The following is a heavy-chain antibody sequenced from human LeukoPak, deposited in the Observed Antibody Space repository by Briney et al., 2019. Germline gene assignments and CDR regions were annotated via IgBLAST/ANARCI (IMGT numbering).Heavy chain of an antibody. CDR2: ISGSGGST. Sequence: PGGSLRLSCAASGFTLSSYVMSWVRQAPGKGLEWVSAISGSGGSTYYADSVKGRFTISRDNSKNTPYLQMNSLRAEDTAVYYCAKNERVYAIGYFDYWGQGTLVTVSS. CDR3: AKNERVYAIGYFDY. J-gene: IGHJ4*02. CDR1: GFTLSSYV. D-gene: IGHD2-8*01. V-gene: IGHV3-23*01.